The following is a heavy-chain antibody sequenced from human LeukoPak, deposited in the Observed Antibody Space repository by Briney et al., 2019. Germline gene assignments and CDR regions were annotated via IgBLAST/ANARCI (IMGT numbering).Heavy chain of an antibody. CDR2: ISGSGGST. Sequence: GGSLRLSCAASGFTFDDYAMHWVRQAPGKGLEWVSAISGSGGSTYYADSVKGRFTISRDNSKNTLYLQMNSLRAEDTAVYYCAKDPAIAVAGTYYFDYWGQGTLVTVSS. CDR1: GFTFDDYA. J-gene: IGHJ4*02. CDR3: AKDPAIAVAGTYYFDY. V-gene: IGHV3-23*01. D-gene: IGHD6-19*01.